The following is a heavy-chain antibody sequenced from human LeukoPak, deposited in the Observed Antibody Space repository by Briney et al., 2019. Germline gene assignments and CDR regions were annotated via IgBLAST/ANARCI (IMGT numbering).Heavy chain of an antibody. D-gene: IGHD6-19*01. CDR2: LSGSVGTT. Sequence: GGSLRLSCAASGFTFSSYAMSWVRQAPGKGLEWVSALSGSVGTTYYADSVKGRFTISRDSSKNTLYLQMNSLRAEDTAIYYCAKSSSSGWSYYSYGMDVWGQGTTVTVSS. CDR3: AKSSSSGWSYYSYGMDV. J-gene: IGHJ6*02. CDR1: GFTFSSYA. V-gene: IGHV3-23*01.